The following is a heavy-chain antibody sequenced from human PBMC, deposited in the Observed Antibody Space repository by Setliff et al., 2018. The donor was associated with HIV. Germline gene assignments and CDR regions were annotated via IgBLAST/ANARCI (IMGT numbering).Heavy chain of an antibody. CDR3: ARQMPGVRGVIVASIDY. J-gene: IGHJ4*02. CDR2: MYHSGST. D-gene: IGHD3-10*01. Sequence: PSETLSLTCAVSGYSISSGYYWGWIRQPPGKGLEWIGGMYHSGSTYYNPSLKSRVTISVDTSKNYFSLKLSYVTAADTAVYYCARQMPGVRGVIVASIDYWGQGTLVTVSS. V-gene: IGHV4-38-2*01. CDR1: GYSISSGYY.